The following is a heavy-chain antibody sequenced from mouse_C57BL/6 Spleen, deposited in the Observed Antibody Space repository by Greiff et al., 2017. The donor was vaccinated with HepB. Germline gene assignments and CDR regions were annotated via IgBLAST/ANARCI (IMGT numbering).Heavy chain of an antibody. CDR1: GYTFTSYW. D-gene: IGHD1-1*01. Sequence: QVQLKQPGAELVKPGASVKLSCKASGYTFTSYWMHWVKQRPGRGLEWIGRIDPNSGGTKYNEKFKSKATLTVDKPSSTAYMQLSSLTSEDSAVYYCARWHFTTVVADAMDYWGQGTSVTVSS. CDR2: IDPNSGGT. CDR3: ARWHFTTVVADAMDY. V-gene: IGHV1-72*01. J-gene: IGHJ4*01.